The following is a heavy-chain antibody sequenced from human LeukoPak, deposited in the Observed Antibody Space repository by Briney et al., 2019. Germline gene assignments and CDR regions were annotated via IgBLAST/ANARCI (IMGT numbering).Heavy chain of an antibody. CDR3: AKGMATVTTRAFDI. CDR2: ISWNSGSI. J-gene: IGHJ3*02. V-gene: IGHV3-9*03. CDR1: GFTFDDYA. D-gene: IGHD4-17*01. Sequence: GRSLRLSCAASGFTFDDYAMHWVRQAPGKGLEWVSGISWNSGSIGYADSVKGRFTISRDNAKNSLYLQMNSLRAEDMDLYYCAKGMATVTTRAFDIWGQGTMVTVSS.